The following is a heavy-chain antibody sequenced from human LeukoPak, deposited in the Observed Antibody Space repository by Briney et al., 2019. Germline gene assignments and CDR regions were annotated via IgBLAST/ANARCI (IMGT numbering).Heavy chain of an antibody. CDR3: ARVKDPGGYYYYYYMDV. V-gene: IGHV4-39*07. CDR2: IYSSGNT. J-gene: IGHJ6*03. CDR1: GASISSSNYY. D-gene: IGHD3-16*01. Sequence: PSETLSLTCAVSGASISSSNYYWGWVRQSPGKGLEWIGNIYSSGNTYYNASLKSRVTMYIDTSKNQFSLKLTSVTAADTAVYYCARVKDPGGYYYYYYMDVWGKGTTVTVSS.